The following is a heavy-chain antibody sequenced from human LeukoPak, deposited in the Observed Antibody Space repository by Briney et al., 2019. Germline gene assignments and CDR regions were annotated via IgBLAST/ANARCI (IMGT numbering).Heavy chain of an antibody. CDR1: GGPFSGYY. V-gene: IGHV4-31*11. CDR2: IYYSGST. D-gene: IGHD1-1*01. CDR3: ARDGGETGIDY. Sequence: SETLSLTCAVYGGPFSGYYWSWIRQHPGKGLEWIGYIYYSGSTYYNPSLKSRVTISVDTSKNQFSLKLSSVTAADTAVYYCARDGGETGIDYWGQGTLVTVSS. J-gene: IGHJ4*02.